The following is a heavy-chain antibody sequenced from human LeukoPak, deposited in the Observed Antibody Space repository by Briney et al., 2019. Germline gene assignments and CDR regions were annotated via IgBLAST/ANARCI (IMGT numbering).Heavy chain of an antibody. Sequence: GGSLRLTCAASGLTFNRYSMNWVRQAPGKGLQWVSYISGSTTIYYADAVKGRFTISRDNSKNTLYLQMNSLRAEDTAVYYCAKDPNGGYYGSGSERGVVDYWGQGTLVTVSS. CDR3: AKDPNGGYYGSGSERGVVDY. CDR1: GLTFNRYS. J-gene: IGHJ4*02. V-gene: IGHV3-48*01. D-gene: IGHD3-10*01. CDR2: ISGSTTI.